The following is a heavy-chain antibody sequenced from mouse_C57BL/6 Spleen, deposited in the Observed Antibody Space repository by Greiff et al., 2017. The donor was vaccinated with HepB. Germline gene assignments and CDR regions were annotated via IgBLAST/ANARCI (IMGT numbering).Heavy chain of an antibody. CDR2: IYPGDGDT. CDR3: ARSYYGNYALDY. Sequence: VQLQQSGAELVKPGASVKISCKASGYAFSSYWMNWVKQRPGKGLEWIGQIYPGDGDTNYNGKFKGKATLTADKSSSTAYMQLSSLTSEDSAVYVCARSYYGNYALDYWGQGTTLTVSS. D-gene: IGHD2-1*01. J-gene: IGHJ2*01. V-gene: IGHV1-80*01. CDR1: GYAFSSYW.